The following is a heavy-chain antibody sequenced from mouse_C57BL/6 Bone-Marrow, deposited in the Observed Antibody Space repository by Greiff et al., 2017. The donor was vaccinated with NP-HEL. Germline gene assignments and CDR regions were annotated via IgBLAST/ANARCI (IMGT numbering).Heavy chain of an antibody. CDR3: TRGSAPFTTVVATEYAMDY. CDR1: GFTFSSYA. Sequence: EVKVVESGEGLVKPGGSLKLSCAASGFTFSSYAMSWVRQTPEKRLEWVAYISSGGDYIYYADTVKGRFTISRDNARNTLYLQMSSLKSEDTAMYYCTRGSAPFTTVVATEYAMDYWGQGTSVTVSS. J-gene: IGHJ4*01. V-gene: IGHV5-9-1*02. CDR2: ISSGGDYI. D-gene: IGHD1-1*01.